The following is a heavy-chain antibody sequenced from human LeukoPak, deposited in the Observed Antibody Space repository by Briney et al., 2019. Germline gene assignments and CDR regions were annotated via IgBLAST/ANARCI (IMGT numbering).Heavy chain of an antibody. Sequence: GESLKISCRGSGYTFATFWIGWVRQQPGKGLEWMGYIYPGDSETRYSPSFQGQVTISADKSTSTAYLQWKSLQSADTAMYYAVAGNGDYFDYWGQGTLVTVSS. V-gene: IGHV5-51*01. J-gene: IGHJ4*02. CDR1: GYTFATFW. CDR2: IYPGDSET. D-gene: IGHD6-19*01. CDR3: VAGNGDYFDY.